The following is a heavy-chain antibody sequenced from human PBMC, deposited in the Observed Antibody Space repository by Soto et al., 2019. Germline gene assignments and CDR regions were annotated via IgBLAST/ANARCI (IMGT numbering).Heavy chain of an antibody. V-gene: IGHV3-53*01. CDR3: ARDRSDSSRADSFDI. D-gene: IGHD6-25*01. Sequence: WGSLSHSCAVSGFTVIDNYMSWVRQAPGKGLEWVSVIYRGDATHYADSVKGRFTISRDNSKNTVYLQMNSLRAEDTAVYYCARDRSDSSRADSFDIWGQGTMVTVSS. CDR2: IYRGDAT. J-gene: IGHJ3*02. CDR1: GFTVIDNY.